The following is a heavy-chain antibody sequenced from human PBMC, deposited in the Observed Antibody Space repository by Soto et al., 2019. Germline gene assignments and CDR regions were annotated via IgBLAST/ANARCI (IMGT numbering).Heavy chain of an antibody. Sequence: SETLSLTCTVSGGSISSYYWSWIRQPPGKGLEWIGYIYYSGSTNYNPSLKSRVTISVDTSKNQFSLKLSSVTAADTAVYYCARDLRGPGYCSSTSCFNWFDPWGQGTLVTVSS. CDR1: GGSISSYY. CDR2: IYYSGST. D-gene: IGHD2-2*01. CDR3: ARDLRGPGYCSSTSCFNWFDP. V-gene: IGHV4-59*01. J-gene: IGHJ5*02.